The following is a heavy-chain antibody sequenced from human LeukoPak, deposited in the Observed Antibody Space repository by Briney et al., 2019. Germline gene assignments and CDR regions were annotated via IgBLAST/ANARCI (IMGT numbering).Heavy chain of an antibody. D-gene: IGHD5-12*01. CDR3: ARDWYGGYESGHYFDL. J-gene: IGHJ4*02. CDR1: KFTFSSYS. V-gene: IGHV3-21*01. Sequence: GGSLRLSCAASKFTFSSYSMNWVRQAPGKGLQWVSSISTGSSYIYYADSVKGRFTISRDNAKNSLYLQMNSLRAEDTAVYYCARDWYGGYESGHYFDLWGQGTLVTVSS. CDR2: ISTGSSYI.